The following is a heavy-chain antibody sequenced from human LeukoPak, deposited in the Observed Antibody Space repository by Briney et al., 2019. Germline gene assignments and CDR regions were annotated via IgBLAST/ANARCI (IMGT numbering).Heavy chain of an antibody. CDR3: ARVSTNSRVAGYDPQWYFDL. V-gene: IGHV1-18*04. CDR1: GYTFINYG. CDR2: ISAYNGNT. Sequence: ASVTVFCKASGYTFINYGFSWVRQAPGQGLEWMGWISAYNGNTNYLQKFQGRVTMTTDTSTNTVYMELRSLRSDDTAVYYCARVSTNSRVAGYDPQWYFDLWGRGTPVTVSP. D-gene: IGHD5-12*01. J-gene: IGHJ2*01.